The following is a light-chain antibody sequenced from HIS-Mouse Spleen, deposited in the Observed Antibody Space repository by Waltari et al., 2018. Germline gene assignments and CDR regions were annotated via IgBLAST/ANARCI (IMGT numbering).Light chain of an antibody. Sequence: DIQLTQSPSFLSASVGGRVTLTCRASQGISSYLAWYQQKPGKAPKLLIYAASTLQSGVPSRFSGSGSGTEFTLTISSLQPEDFATYYCQQLNSYPPTFGQGTKVEIK. V-gene: IGKV1-9*01. J-gene: IGKJ1*01. CDR2: AAS. CDR3: QQLNSYPPT. CDR1: QGISSY.